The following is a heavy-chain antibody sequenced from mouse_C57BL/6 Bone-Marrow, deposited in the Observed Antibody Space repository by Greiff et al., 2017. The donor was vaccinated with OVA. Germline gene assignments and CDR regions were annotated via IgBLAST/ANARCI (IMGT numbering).Heavy chain of an antibody. CDR1: GFTFSSYG. Sequence: EVQGVESGGDLVKPGGSLKLSCAASGFTFSSYGMSWVRQTPDKRLEWVATISSGGSYTYYPDSVKGRFTISSDNAKNTLYLQMSSLRSEDTALYYCARQGVYYGSSSFDVWGTGTTVTVSS. CDR3: ARQGVYYGSSSFDV. D-gene: IGHD1-1*01. V-gene: IGHV5-6*01. J-gene: IGHJ1*03. CDR2: ISSGGSYT.